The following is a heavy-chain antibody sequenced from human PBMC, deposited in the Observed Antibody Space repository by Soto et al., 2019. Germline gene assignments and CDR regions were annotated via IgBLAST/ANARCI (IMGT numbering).Heavy chain of an antibody. CDR2: INPNSGGT. V-gene: IGHV1-2*04. Sequence: QVQLVQSGAEVKKPGASVKVSCKASGYTSTGYYMHWVRQAPGQGLEWMGWINPNSGGTNYAQKFQGWVTMTRDTSISTAYMELSRLRSDDTAVYYCAREVAAAGAHFDYWGQGTLVTVSS. CDR1: GYTSTGYY. CDR3: AREVAAAGAHFDY. D-gene: IGHD6-13*01. J-gene: IGHJ4*02.